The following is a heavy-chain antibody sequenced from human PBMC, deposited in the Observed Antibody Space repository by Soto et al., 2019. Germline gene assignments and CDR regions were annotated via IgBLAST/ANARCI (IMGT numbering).Heavy chain of an antibody. CDR1: GFIFSSYG. CDR2: ISYDGSDK. V-gene: IGHV3-30*18. J-gene: IGHJ4*02. D-gene: IGHD5-18*01. Sequence: GGSLRLSCAASGFIFSSYGMHWVRQAPGKGLEWVAVISYDGSDKYYVDSVKGRFTISRDNSKSTLYLQMNSLRAEDTAVYYCANARGNNYGYIDYWGQGTLVTVSS. CDR3: ANARGNNYGYIDY.